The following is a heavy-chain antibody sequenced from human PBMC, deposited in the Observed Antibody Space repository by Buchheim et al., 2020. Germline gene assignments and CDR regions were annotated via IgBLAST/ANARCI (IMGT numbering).Heavy chain of an antibody. J-gene: IGHJ6*02. CDR2: IYYSGST. V-gene: IGHV4-31*03. CDR3: ARDSRYSNLDFWVNYYYGMDV. Sequence: QVQLQESGPGLVKPSQTLSLTCTVSGGSISSGGYYWSWIRQHPGKGLEWIGYIYYSGSTYYNPSLKSRVTISVDTSKNQFSLKLSSVTAADTAVYYCARDSRYSNLDFWVNYYYGMDVWGQGTT. D-gene: IGHD4-11*01. CDR1: GGSISSGGYY.